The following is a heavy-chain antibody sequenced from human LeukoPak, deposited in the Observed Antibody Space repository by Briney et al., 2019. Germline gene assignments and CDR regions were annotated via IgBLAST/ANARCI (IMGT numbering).Heavy chain of an antibody. CDR1: GFTFSSYG. V-gene: IGHV3-30*03. CDR3: ATLVVIKHFDY. Sequence: GGSLRLSCAASGFTFSSYGMHWVRQAPGKGLEWVAVISYDGSNKYYADSVKGRFTISRDNSKNTLYLQMNSLRAEDTAVYYCATLVVIKHFDYWGQGTLVTVSS. D-gene: IGHD3-22*01. J-gene: IGHJ4*02. CDR2: ISYDGSNK.